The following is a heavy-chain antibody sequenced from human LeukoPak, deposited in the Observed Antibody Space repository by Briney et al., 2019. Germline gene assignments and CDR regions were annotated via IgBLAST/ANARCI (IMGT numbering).Heavy chain of an antibody. CDR2: IYYSGST. CDR1: GGSISSYY. J-gene: IGHJ5*02. CDR3: ARPHDDFWSGHHNWFDP. V-gene: IGHV4-39*01. Sequence: SETLSLTCTVSGGSISSYYWGWIRQPPGKGLEWIGSIYYSGSTYYNPSLKSRVTISVDSSKNQFSLKLSSVTAADTAVYYCARPHDDFWSGHHNWFDPWGQGTLVTVSS. D-gene: IGHD3-3*01.